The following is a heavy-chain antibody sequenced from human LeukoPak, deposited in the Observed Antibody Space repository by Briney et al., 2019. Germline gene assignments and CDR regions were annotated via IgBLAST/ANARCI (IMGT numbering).Heavy chain of an antibody. CDR2: IYYSGST. J-gene: IGHJ4*02. D-gene: IGHD6-19*01. CDR3: ARVGVAVAGHYFDY. V-gene: IGHV4-39*07. CDR1: GGSISSSSYY. Sequence: PSETLSLTCTVSGGSISSSSYYWGWIRQPPGKGLEWIGSIYYSGSTYYNPSLKSRVTISVDTSKNQFSLKLSSVTAADTAVYYCARVGVAVAGHYFDYWGQGTLVTVSS.